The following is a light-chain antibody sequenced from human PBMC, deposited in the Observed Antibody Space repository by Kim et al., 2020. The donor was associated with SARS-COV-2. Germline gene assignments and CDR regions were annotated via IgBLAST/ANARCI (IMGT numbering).Light chain of an antibody. CDR1: SSNIGAGYD. V-gene: IGLV1-40*01. CDR3: QSYDNSLSGYV. J-gene: IGLJ1*01. Sequence: QTVTGACIGSSSNIGAGYDVHGYQHLPTTAPKLLMYSNGNRPSGVPDRFSGSKSGTSASLAITGLQAEDEADYYCQSYDNSLSGYVFGSGTKVTVL. CDR2: SNG.